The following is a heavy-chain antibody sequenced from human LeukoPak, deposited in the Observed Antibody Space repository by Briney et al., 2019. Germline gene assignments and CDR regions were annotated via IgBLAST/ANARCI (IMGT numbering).Heavy chain of an antibody. V-gene: IGHV3-23*01. J-gene: IGHJ6*02. D-gene: IGHD3-22*01. CDR2: ISGSGGST. CDR1: GFTFSSYA. CDR3: AKDPHPGYYDSSGYTALYYYYGMDV. Sequence: GGSLRLSCAASGFTFSSYAMSWVRQAPGKGLEWVSAISGSGGSTYYADSVKGRFTISRDNSKNTLYLQMNSLRAEDTAVYYCAKDPHPGYYDSSGYTALYYYYGMDVWGQGTTVTVSS.